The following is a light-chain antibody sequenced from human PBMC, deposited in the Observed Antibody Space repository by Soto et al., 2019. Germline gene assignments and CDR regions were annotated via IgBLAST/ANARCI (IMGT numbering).Light chain of an antibody. J-gene: IGLJ2*01. Sequence: QSALTQPASVSGSPGQSITISCTGTSSDVGGYNYVSWYQQHPGKAPKLIIYDVSSRPSGVSNRFSGSKSGNTASLTISGLQAEDEADYYCSSCTSSSTLLFGGGTKLTVL. CDR3: SSCTSSSTLL. CDR1: SSDVGGYNY. V-gene: IGLV2-14*01. CDR2: DVS.